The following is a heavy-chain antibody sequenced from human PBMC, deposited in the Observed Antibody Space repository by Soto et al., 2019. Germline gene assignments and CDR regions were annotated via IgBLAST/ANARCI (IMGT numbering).Heavy chain of an antibody. CDR1: GGSMSSYY. V-gene: IGHV4-59*01. CDR2: IYYSEST. Sequence: PSQTLPVSCTVSGGSMSSYYWSWVRQPPGKGLEWIGYIYYSESTNYNPSLKSRVTISVDTSKNQFSLKLSSVTAADTAVYDCARGVDPWGQGTLVTVSS. J-gene: IGHJ5*02. CDR3: ARGVDP.